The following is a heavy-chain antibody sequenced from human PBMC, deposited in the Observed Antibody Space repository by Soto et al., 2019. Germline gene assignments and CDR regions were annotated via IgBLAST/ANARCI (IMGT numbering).Heavy chain of an antibody. D-gene: IGHD6-6*01. J-gene: IGHJ4*02. Sequence: QVTLKESVPVLVNPTETLTLTCTVSGFSLSNARMGVSWIRQPPGKALEWLAHIFSNDEKSYSTSLKSRLTISKDTSKSQVVLTMTNMDPVDTATYYCARTEYSSSSPYFDYWGQGTLVTVSS. CDR2: IFSNDEK. CDR3: ARTEYSSSSPYFDY. CDR1: GFSLSNARMG. V-gene: IGHV2-26*01.